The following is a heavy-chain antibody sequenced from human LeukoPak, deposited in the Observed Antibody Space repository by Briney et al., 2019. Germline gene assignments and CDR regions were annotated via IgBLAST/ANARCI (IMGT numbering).Heavy chain of an antibody. CDR3: ARPAGLPHNWFDP. CDR2: IIPIFGTA. D-gene: IGHD5-18*01. V-gene: IGHV1-69*01. J-gene: IGHJ5*02. CDR1: GGTFSSYA. Sequence: SVKVSCKASGGTFSSYAISWVRQAPGQGLEWMGGIIPIFGTANYAQKFQGRVTITADESTSTAYMELSSLRSEDTAVYYCARPAGLPHNWFDPWGQGTLVTVSS.